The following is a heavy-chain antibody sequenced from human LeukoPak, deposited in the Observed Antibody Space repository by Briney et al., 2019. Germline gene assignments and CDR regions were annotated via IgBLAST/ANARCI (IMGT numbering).Heavy chain of an antibody. V-gene: IGHV4-4*07. CDR3: ARNPYPEGSGWVRNYYYGMDV. J-gene: IGHJ6*02. CDR2: IYTSGST. Sequence: SETLSLTCTVSGGSISSYYWSWIRQPAGKGLEWIGRIYTSGSTNYNPSLKSRVTMPVDTSKNQFSLKLSSVTAADTAVYYCARNPYPEGSGWVRNYYYGMDVWGQGITVTVSS. D-gene: IGHD6-19*01. CDR1: GGSISSYY.